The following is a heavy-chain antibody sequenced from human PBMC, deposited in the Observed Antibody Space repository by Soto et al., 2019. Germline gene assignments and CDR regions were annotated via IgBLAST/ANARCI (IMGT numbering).Heavy chain of an antibody. D-gene: IGHD3-3*01. V-gene: IGHV1-69*13. CDR1: GGTFSSYA. J-gene: IGHJ6*02. CDR2: IIPIFGTA. Sequence: SVKVSCKASGGTFSSYAISWVRQAPGQGLEWMGGIIPIFGTANYAQKFQGRVTITADESTSTAYMELSSLRSEDTAVYYCARSITIFGVVRVLPYYYGMDVCAQGITVTVSS. CDR3: ARSITIFGVVRVLPYYYGMDV.